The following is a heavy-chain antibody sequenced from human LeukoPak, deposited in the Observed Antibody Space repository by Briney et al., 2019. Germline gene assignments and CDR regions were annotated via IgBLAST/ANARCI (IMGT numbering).Heavy chain of an antibody. J-gene: IGHJ4*02. D-gene: IGHD5-18*01. V-gene: IGHV1-46*01. CDR2: INPSGGST. CDR3: ARIVTGGYSYGLSDY. CDR1: GYTFTSYY. Sequence: ASVKVSCKASGYTFTSYYMHWVRQAPGQGLEWMGIINPSGGSTSYAQKFQGRVTMTRDMSTSTVYMELSSLRSEDTAVYYCARIVTGGYSYGLSDYWGQGTLVTASS.